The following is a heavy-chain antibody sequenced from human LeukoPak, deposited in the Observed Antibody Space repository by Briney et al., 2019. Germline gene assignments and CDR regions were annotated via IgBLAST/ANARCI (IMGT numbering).Heavy chain of an antibody. CDR2: INKDGSKI. Sequence: PGGSLRLSCAASGFTFSNYWMSWVRQAPGKGLEWVAHINKDGSKIYYVDSVKGRFTISTDNSKSSLSLQMSSLRVEDTAVYYCARDQVTYWGQGILVTVSS. J-gene: IGHJ4*02. V-gene: IGHV3-7*01. CDR1: GFTFSNYW. CDR3: ARDQVTY.